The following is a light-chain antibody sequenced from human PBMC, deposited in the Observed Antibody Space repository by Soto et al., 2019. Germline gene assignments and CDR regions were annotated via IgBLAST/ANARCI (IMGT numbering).Light chain of an antibody. Sequence: EIVLTQSPGTLSLSPGERATLSCRASQSVSNTYLAWYQQKPGQAPRLLIYGTSSRATGIPDRFSGSGSGTDFTLTISRLEPKDFAVYYCQQYGTSPYTFGQGTKLEIK. V-gene: IGKV3-20*01. CDR1: QSVSNTY. CDR3: QQYGTSPYT. CDR2: GTS. J-gene: IGKJ2*01.